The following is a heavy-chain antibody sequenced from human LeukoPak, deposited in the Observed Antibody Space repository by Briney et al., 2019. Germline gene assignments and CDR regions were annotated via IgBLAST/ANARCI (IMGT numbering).Heavy chain of an antibody. CDR3: ARGPNSNWSGLDF. CDR1: GFSFSGHW. D-gene: IGHD6-6*01. CDR2: ISPTGSTT. V-gene: IGHV3-74*01. J-gene: IGHJ4*02. Sequence: GGSLRLSCTASGFSFSGHWMHWARKLPGKGLVWVSRISPTGSTTSYADSVKGRFTVSRDNAKNTLYLQVNNLRAEDTAVYYCARGPNSNWSGLDFWGQGTLLTVSS.